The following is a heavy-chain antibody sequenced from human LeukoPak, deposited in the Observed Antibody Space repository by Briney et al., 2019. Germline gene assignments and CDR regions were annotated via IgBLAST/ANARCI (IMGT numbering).Heavy chain of an antibody. CDR3: TTGLRAADTN. CDR1: GFTFSSYA. D-gene: IGHD6-13*01. Sequence: PGGSLRLSCAASGFTFSSYAMSWVRQAPGKGLEWVPAISGSGGSTCYADSVKGRFTISRDNSKNTLYLQMNSLKTEDTAVYYCTTGLRAADTNWGLGTLVTVSS. J-gene: IGHJ4*02. CDR2: ISGSGGST. V-gene: IGHV3-23*01.